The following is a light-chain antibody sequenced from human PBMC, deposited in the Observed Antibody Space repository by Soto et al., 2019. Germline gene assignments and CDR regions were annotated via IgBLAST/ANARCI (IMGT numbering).Light chain of an antibody. CDR1: SSNIGAGYD. CDR3: QSFDRSPYGDV. Sequence: QSVLTQPPSVSGAPGQRVTISCTGSSSNIGAGYDVHWYQQLPGTAPKLLIHGNNNLPSGVPDRFSGSKAGSSASLAITWLQAEDEADYYGQSFDRSPYGDVFGTGTKVTVL. V-gene: IGLV1-40*01. J-gene: IGLJ1*01. CDR2: GNN.